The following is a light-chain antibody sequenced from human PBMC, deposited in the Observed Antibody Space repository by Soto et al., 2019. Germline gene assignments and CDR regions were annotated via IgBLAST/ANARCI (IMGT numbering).Light chain of an antibody. CDR1: SSDVGGYNY. CDR2: DVS. Sequence: QSVLTQPRSVSGSPGQSVTISCTGTSSDVGGYNYVSWYQQHPGKAPKLMIYDVSKRPSGVPDRFSGSKSGNTASLTISGRQAEDEADYYCCAYAGSYKGYVFGTGTKVTVL. V-gene: IGLV2-11*01. J-gene: IGLJ1*01. CDR3: CAYAGSYKGYV.